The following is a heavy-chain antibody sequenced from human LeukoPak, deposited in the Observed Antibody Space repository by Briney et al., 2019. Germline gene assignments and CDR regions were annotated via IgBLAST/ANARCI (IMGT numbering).Heavy chain of an antibody. CDR1: GDSVSSSSAA. J-gene: IGHJ4*02. D-gene: IGHD2-8*02. V-gene: IGHV6-1*01. CDR3: ARAQSGGYLDY. Sequence: SQTLSLTCAISGDSVSSSSAAWLWIRQSPSRGLEWLARTYYRSKWYNDYSVSVKSRLTINPATSKNQSSLQLNSVTPDDTAVYYCARAQSGGYLDYWGQGTLVTVSS. CDR2: TYYRSKWYN.